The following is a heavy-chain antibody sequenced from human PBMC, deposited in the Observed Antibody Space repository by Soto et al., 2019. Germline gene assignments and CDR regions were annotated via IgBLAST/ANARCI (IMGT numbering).Heavy chain of an antibody. CDR3: ARGLKRIAAAGLGY. J-gene: IGHJ4*02. CDR1: GGSFSGYY. CDR2: INHSGST. V-gene: IGHV4-34*01. D-gene: IGHD6-13*01. Sequence: QVQLQQWGAGLLKPSETLSLTCAVYGGSFSGYYWSWIRQPPGKGLEWIGEINHSGSTNYNPSLKRRVTISVDTSKNQFSMKLSSVTAADTAVYYCARGLKRIAAAGLGYWGQGTMVTVSS.